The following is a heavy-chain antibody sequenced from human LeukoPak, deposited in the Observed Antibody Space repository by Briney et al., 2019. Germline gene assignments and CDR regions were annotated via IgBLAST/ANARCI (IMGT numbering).Heavy chain of an antibody. J-gene: IGHJ4*02. Sequence: GGSLRLSCVASGFTFNSYGMIWVRQAPGKELEWVSFLRYDGRNQHYADSVGGRFTVSRDNPNNTLYLQMNSLRPEDTAVYYCAKDPVAGAPAYYFDNWGQGTLVTVSS. CDR3: AKDPVAGAPAYYFDN. CDR2: LRYDGRNQ. D-gene: IGHD6-19*01. V-gene: IGHV3-30*02. CDR1: GFTFNSYG.